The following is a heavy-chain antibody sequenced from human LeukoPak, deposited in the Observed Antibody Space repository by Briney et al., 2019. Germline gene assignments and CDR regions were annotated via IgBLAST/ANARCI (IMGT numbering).Heavy chain of an antibody. CDR2: ISVSGGST. CDR1: GFTFSSYS. V-gene: IGHV3-23*01. CDR3: TKGGIRIPYDY. D-gene: IGHD3-3*02. J-gene: IGHJ4*02. Sequence: GGSLRLSCVVSGFTFSSYSMNWVRRAPGKGLEWVSSISVSGGSTYYADSVKGRFTISRDNSKNTIYLQMNSLRAEDTAVYYCTKGGIRIPYDYWGLGTLVTVSS.